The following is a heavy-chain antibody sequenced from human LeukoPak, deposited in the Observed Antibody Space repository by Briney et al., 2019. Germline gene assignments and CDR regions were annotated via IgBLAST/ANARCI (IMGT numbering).Heavy chain of an antibody. CDR2: TYYRSERSKWSR. Sequence: SQTLSLTCALSGDSVSADSATWNWIRQSPWRGLEWLGRTYYRSERSKWSRDYDLSVESRITISPDTSKNEFSLQLNSVTPEDTAVYYCARANHRAFDIWGQGTMVTVSS. CDR1: GDSVSADSAT. V-gene: IGHV6-1*01. CDR3: ARANHRAFDI. J-gene: IGHJ3*02.